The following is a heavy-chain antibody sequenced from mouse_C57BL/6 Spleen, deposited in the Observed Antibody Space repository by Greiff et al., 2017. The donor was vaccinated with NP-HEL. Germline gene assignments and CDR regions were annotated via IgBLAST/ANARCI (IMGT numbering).Heavy chain of an antibody. D-gene: IGHD3-2*02. CDR1: GFNITDDY. Sequence: EVQLQQSGAELVRPGASVKLSCTASGFNITDDYMHWVKQRPEQGLEWIGWIDPENGDTEYASKFQGKATISADTSSNTAYLQLSSLTSEDTAVYYCTTETAQATFAYWGKGTLVTVSA. J-gene: IGHJ3*01. CDR2: IDPENGDT. V-gene: IGHV14-4*01. CDR3: TTETAQATFAY.